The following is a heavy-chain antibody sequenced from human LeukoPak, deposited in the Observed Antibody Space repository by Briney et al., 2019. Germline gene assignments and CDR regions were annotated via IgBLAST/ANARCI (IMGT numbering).Heavy chain of an antibody. D-gene: IGHD1-26*01. CDR2: IKQDGSEK. CDR3: ARAPLVGSTGSYFYGMDV. CDR1: RFDFRIYW. J-gene: IGHJ6*02. V-gene: IGHV3-7*01. Sequence: GGSLRLSCAASRFDFRIYWMTWVRQAPGKGLEWVANIKQDGSEKYYVDSVRGRFTISRDNAKNSLHLQMNSLRAEDTAVYYCARAPLVGSTGSYFYGMDVWGQGTTVTVSS.